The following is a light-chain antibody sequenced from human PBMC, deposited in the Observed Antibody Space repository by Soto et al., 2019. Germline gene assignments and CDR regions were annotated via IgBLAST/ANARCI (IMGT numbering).Light chain of an antibody. CDR2: SNF. CDR1: TSNIGRNI. Sequence: QSVLTQPPSASGTPGQSVTISCSGSTSNIGRNIVNWYQQLPGAAPKLLIYSNFQRPSGVPDRFSGSKSGTSAFLVISGLQSEDEPDYYCAAWDDSLNGSYVFGTGTKLTVL. J-gene: IGLJ1*01. CDR3: AAWDDSLNGSYV. V-gene: IGLV1-44*01.